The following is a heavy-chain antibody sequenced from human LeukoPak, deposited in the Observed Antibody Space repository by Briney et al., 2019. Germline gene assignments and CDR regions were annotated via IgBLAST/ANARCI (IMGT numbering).Heavy chain of an antibody. J-gene: IGHJ4*02. CDR1: GGSISLSYYY. Sequence: KPSETLSLTCSVSGGSISLSYYYWGWIRQPPGKALEWIGSVYYGGTTSYNPSLKSRVTISVDMSKNHFSLRLSSVTAADTAMYYCARGTLYSGWSYYFDYWGQGSQVTVSS. CDR2: VYYGGTT. CDR3: ARGTLYSGWSYYFDY. D-gene: IGHD6-19*01. V-gene: IGHV4-39*07.